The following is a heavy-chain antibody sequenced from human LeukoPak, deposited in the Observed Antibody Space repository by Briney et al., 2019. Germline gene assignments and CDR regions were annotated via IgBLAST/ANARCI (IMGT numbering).Heavy chain of an antibody. Sequence: ASVKVSCKASGYTFTSYDINWVRQATGQRLEWMGWMNPNSGNTGYAQKFQGRVTITRNTSISTAYMELSSLRSEDTAVYYCARGNPEYSSSWYYWYFDLWGRGTLVTVSS. CDR2: MNPNSGNT. CDR3: ARGNPEYSSSWYYWYFDL. CDR1: GYTFTSYD. J-gene: IGHJ2*01. V-gene: IGHV1-8*03. D-gene: IGHD6-13*01.